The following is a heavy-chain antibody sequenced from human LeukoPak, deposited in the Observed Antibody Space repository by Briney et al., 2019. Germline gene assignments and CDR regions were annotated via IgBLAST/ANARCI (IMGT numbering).Heavy chain of an antibody. J-gene: IGHJ4*02. CDR3: TRDLGTYTSYSSIFFDY. D-gene: IGHD3-10*01. Sequence: ASVKVSCKVSGYTLTELSIQWVRQGPGKGLEWMGGFDPEDGESIYAQKFQGRVTMTEDTSTDTAYMELRSLTSEDTAVFYCTRDLGTYTSYSSIFFDYWGQGTLVTVSS. CDR1: GYTLTELS. V-gene: IGHV1-24*01. CDR2: FDPEDGES.